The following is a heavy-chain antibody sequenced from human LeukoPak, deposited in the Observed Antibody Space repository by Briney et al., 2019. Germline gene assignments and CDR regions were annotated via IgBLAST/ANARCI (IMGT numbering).Heavy chain of an antibody. CDR3: AKSLRTRIYYFDY. J-gene: IGHJ4*02. V-gene: IGHV3-30*04. CDR2: KAFDGSDE. Sequence: GGSLRLSCAASGFIFSSYAMHWVRQAPGKGLEWVAVKAFDGSDEYYADSVKGRFTISRDNSKNTLYLQMNSLGGEDTAVYYCAKSLRTRIYYFDYWGQGTLVTVSS. D-gene: IGHD1-7*01. CDR1: GFIFSSYA.